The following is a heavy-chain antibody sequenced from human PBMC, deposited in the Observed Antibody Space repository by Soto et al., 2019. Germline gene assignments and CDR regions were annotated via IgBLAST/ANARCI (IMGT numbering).Heavy chain of an antibody. CDR1: GGTFSSYA. Sequence: SVKVSCKASGGTFSSYAISWVRQAPGQGLEWMGGIIPIFGTANYAQKFQGRVTITADESTSTAYMELSSLRSEDTAVYYCARDPPRRVDTAMVGFDYWGQGTLVTVSS. D-gene: IGHD5-18*01. CDR3: ARDPPRRVDTAMVGFDY. V-gene: IGHV1-69*13. CDR2: IIPIFGTA. J-gene: IGHJ4*02.